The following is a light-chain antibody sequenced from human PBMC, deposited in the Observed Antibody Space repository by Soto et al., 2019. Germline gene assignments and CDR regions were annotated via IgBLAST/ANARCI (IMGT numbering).Light chain of an antibody. CDR2: GAS. J-gene: IGKJ1*01. CDR1: QSVSSNF. Sequence: IVLTQSPGTLSLSPRERVTLSCRASQSVSSNFLAWYQQKPGQAPRLLIYGASNRAAGIPDRFSGSGSGTDFTLTISRLEPEDFAVYYCHQYSSSRRTFGQGTKVDI. CDR3: HQYSSSRRT. V-gene: IGKV3-20*01.